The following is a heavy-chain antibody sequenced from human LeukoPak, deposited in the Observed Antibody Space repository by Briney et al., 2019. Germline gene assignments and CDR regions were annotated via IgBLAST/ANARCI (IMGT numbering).Heavy chain of an antibody. V-gene: IGHV1-69*04. CDR1: GGTFSSYA. J-gene: IGHJ4*02. Sequence: SVKVSCKASGGTFSSYAISWVRQAPGQGLEWMGRIIPILGIANYAQKFQGRVTITADKSTSTAYMELSSLRSEDTAVYYCARVEERGIQLWDYWGQGTLVTVSS. CDR2: IIPILGIA. CDR3: ARVEERGIQLWDY. D-gene: IGHD5-18*01.